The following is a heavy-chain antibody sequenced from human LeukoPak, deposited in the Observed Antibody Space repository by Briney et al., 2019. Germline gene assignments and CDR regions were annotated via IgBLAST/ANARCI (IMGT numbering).Heavy chain of an antibody. CDR2: ISYDGSNK. V-gene: IGHV3-30*04. D-gene: IGHD3-22*01. CDR1: GFTFSSYA. J-gene: IGHJ4*02. CDR3: ARDLDLYYYDSSGYPGGLDY. Sequence: GGSLRLSCAASGFTFSSYAMHWVRQAPGKGLEWVAVISYDGSNKYYADSVKGRFTISRDNSKNTLYLQMNSLRAEDTAVYYCARDLDLYYYDSSGYPGGLDYWGQGTLVTVSS.